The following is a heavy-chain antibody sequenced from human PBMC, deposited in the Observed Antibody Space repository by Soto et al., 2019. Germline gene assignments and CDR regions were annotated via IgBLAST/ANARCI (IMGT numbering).Heavy chain of an antibody. J-gene: IGHJ4*02. Sequence: GESLTISCTCSGYSFTPYWIGWVRQMPGKGLEWMGIIYPGDSDTRYGPSFQGQVTISADKSISTAYLQWSSLKASDTAMYYCATGGYCSRTSCYNFFDYWGQGTLVTVSS. CDR3: ATGGYCSRTSCYNFFDY. V-gene: IGHV5-51*01. CDR2: IYPGDSDT. D-gene: IGHD2-2*02. CDR1: GYSFTPYW.